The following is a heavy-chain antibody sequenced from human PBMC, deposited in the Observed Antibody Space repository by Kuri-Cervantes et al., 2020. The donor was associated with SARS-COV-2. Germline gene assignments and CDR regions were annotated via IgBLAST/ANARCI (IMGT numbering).Heavy chain of an antibody. CDR2: IWYDGSNK. CDR3: AKDRVGVLDS. V-gene: IGHV3-30*02. J-gene: IGHJ5*01. D-gene: IGHD2-21*01. CDR1: GFTFSSYS. Sequence: GGSLRLSCAASGFTFSSYSMNWARQAPGKGLEWVAVIWYDGSNKYYADSVKGRFTISRDNSKNTLYLQMNSLRAEDTALYYCAKDRVGVLDSWGQGTQVTVSS.